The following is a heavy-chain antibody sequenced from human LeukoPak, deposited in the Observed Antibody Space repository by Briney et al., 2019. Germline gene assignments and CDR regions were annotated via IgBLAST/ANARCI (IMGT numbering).Heavy chain of an antibody. V-gene: IGHV3-30*18. CDR2: KSYDGRNT. D-gene: IGHD3-9*01. CDR3: AKEGDILTGYYDY. Sequence: GGSLRLSCAASGFTFSRYNLHWVRQAPGKGLEWVAVKSYDGRNTFYADSVKGRFTISRDNSKNTLYLQMNSLRAEDTAVYYCAKEGDILTGYYDYWGQGTLVTVSS. J-gene: IGHJ4*02. CDR1: GFTFSRYN.